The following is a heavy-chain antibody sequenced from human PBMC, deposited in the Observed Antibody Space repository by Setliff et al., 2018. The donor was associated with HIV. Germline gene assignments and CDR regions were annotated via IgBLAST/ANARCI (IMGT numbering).Heavy chain of an antibody. D-gene: IGHD3-22*01. CDR3: ASHDYYDSSVYYYRFDY. CDR1: GYSFTSYW. CDR2: INPSDSYT. V-gene: IGHV5-10-1*01. J-gene: IGHJ4*02. Sequence: PGESLTISCKGSGYSFTSYWINWVRQMPGKGLEWMGRINPSDSYTNYNPSFQGHVTISADKSISTAYLQWSSLKASDTAMYYCASHDYYDSSVYYYRFDYWGQGTLVTVPS.